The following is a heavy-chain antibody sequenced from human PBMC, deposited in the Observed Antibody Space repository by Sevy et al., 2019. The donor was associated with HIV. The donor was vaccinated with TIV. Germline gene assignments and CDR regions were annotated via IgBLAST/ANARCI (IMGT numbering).Heavy chain of an antibody. V-gene: IGHV3-20*04. J-gene: IGHJ4*02. D-gene: IGHD3-10*01. CDR2: INWNGGSI. CDR1: GFTFDRSA. CDR3: ERHLKPDYYGSGSYYNSFDY. Sequence: GGSLRLSCATSGFTFDRSALSWVRQAPGKGLEWVAGINWNGGSILYADSLKGRFTISRDNAKNSLYLEMSSLRVDDTALYYCERHLKPDYYGSGSYYNSFDYWGQGTVVTVSS.